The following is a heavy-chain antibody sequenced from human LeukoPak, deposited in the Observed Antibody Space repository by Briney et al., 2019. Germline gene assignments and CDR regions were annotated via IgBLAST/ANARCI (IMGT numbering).Heavy chain of an antibody. D-gene: IGHD7-27*01. CDR2: ISPKSGGT. CDR1: GYTFSRFG. J-gene: IGHJ3*01. Sequence: ASVKVSCKTSGYTFSRFGISWVRQAPGQGLECMGWISPKSGGTNYAQKFQGRITMTGDTSISTGYMELSSLRSDDTAVYYCARELGRNAFDVWGQGTMVTVSS. CDR3: ARELGRNAFDV. V-gene: IGHV1-2*02.